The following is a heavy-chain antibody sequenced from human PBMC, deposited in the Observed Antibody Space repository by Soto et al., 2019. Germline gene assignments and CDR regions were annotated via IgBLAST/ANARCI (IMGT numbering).Heavy chain of an antibody. D-gene: IGHD4-17*01. J-gene: IGHJ4*02. CDR2: INPTSGAT. V-gene: IGHV1-2*02. Sequence: QVQLVQSGAEVKKPGASVKVSCKTSGYTFAAFFIHWIRQAPGQGLEWMGWINPTSGATVSAQKFQDRVTMTRDTSISTAYMELRGLKSDDTAVYYCTRDPDYGDYWGYFFDYWGQGTPVRVSS. CDR3: TRDPDYGDYWGYFFDY. CDR1: GYTFAAFF.